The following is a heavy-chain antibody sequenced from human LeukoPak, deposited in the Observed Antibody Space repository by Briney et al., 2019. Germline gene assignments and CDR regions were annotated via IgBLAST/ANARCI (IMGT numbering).Heavy chain of an antibody. D-gene: IGHD2-21*02. J-gene: IGHJ6*03. V-gene: IGHV3-74*01. Sequence: GGSLRLSCAASGFTLRNDWMHWVRQTPGKGLLWVSRINGDGTSATYAGSVKGRFTISRDNAKNTLYLQMNSLRAEDTAVYYCARVAYCGGDCYSLDYYYMNVWGKGTTVTVSS. CDR2: INGDGTSA. CDR3: ARVAYCGGDCYSLDYYYMNV. CDR1: GFTLRNDW.